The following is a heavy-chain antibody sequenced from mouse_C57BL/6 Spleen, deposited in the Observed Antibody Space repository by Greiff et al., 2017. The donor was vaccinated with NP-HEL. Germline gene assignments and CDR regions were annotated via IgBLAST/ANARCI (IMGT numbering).Heavy chain of an antibody. CDR2: IDPETGGP. V-gene: IGHV1-15*01. D-gene: IGHD2-2*01. CDR1: GYTFTDYE. Sequence: VQLQQSGAELVRPGASVTLSCKASGYTFTDYEMHWVKQTPVHGLEWIGAIDPETGGPAYNQKFKGKAILTADKSSSTAYMELRSLTSEDSAVYYCTRGDFDGYDYWYFDVWGTGTTVTVSS. CDR3: TRGDFDGYDYWYFDV. J-gene: IGHJ1*03.